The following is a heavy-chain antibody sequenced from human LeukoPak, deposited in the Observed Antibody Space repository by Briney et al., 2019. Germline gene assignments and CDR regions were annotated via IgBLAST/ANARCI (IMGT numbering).Heavy chain of an antibody. J-gene: IGHJ4*02. CDR3: ATGSGWYSPDY. CDR2: IVVGSGNT. V-gene: IGHV1-58*01. CDR1: GFTFTNSP. Sequence: SVKVSCKASGFTFTNSPVQWVRQARGQRLEWIGWIVVGSGNTNYAQKFQERVTITRDMSTSTAYMELRSLRSEDTAVYYCATGSGWYSPDYWGQGTLVTVSS. D-gene: IGHD6-19*01.